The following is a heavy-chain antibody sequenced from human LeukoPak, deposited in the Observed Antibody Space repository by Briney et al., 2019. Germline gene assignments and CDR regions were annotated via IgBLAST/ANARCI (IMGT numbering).Heavy chain of an antibody. CDR3: ARDSLPSSSWYYYYYYMDV. CDR1: GYTFTGYY. Sequence: ASVKVSCKASGYTFTGYYMHWVRQAPGQGLEWMGWINPNSGGTNYAQKFQGRVTMTRDTSISTAYMELSRLRSDDTAVYYFARDSLPSSSWYYYYYYMDVWGKGTTVTVSS. V-gene: IGHV1-2*02. CDR2: INPNSGGT. J-gene: IGHJ6*03. D-gene: IGHD6-13*01.